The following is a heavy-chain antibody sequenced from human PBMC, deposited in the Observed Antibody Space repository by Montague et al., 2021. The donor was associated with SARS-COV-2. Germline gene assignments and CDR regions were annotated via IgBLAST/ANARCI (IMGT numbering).Heavy chain of an antibody. CDR2: IYYSGST. Sequence: SETLSLTCTVSGGSISSSSYYWGWIRQPPGKGLEWIGSIYYSGSTYYNPSLKSRVTISVDTSKNQFSLKLSSVTAADTAVYYCARVGRQQLVRLSGMDVWGQGTRATVSS. CDR3: ARVGRQQLVRLSGMDV. V-gene: IGHV4-39*07. D-gene: IGHD6-13*01. J-gene: IGHJ6*02. CDR1: GGSISSSSYY.